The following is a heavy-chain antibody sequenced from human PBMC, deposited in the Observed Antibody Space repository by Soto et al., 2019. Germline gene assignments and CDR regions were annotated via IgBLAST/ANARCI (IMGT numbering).Heavy chain of an antibody. CDR3: ARAGGAALRWGGWFDP. J-gene: IGHJ5*02. CDR1: GYSISSSNW. CDR2: IYYSGST. V-gene: IGHV4-28*03. Sequence: QVQLQESGPGLVKPSDTLSLTCAVSGYSISSSNWWGWIRQPPGKGLEWIGDIYYSGSTYYNPSLKSRVTMSVDTSKNQFSLKLSSVTAVDTAVYYCARAGGAALRWGGWFDPWGQGTLVTVSS. D-gene: IGHD3-16*01.